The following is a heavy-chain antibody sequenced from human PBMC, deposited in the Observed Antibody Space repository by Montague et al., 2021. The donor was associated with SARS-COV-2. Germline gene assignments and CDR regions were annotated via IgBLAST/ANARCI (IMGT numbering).Heavy chain of an antibody. D-gene: IGHD3-22*01. CDR2: IWYDGSNQ. J-gene: IGHJ6*02. CDR1: GFTFSRYG. CDR3: ARDLAPYYYDSSGPELVDV. V-gene: IGHV3-33*01. Sequence: SLRLSCAASGFTFSRYGMHWVRQAPGKGLEWVAVIWYDGSNQYYADSVXVLFTISRDNSKNTLYLQLHSLRAEDTAVYYCARDLAPYYYDSSGPELVDVWGQGTTVTVSS.